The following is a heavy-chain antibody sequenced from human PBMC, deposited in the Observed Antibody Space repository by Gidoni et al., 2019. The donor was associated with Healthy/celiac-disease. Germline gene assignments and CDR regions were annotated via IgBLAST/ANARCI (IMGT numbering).Heavy chain of an antibody. CDR1: GYSLTSYW. CDR2: IYRVYSDT. Sequence: EVQLVQSGAEVKKPGESLKISGKGSGYSLTSYWIGWGRQMPGKGLAWMGIIYRVYSDTRYSPSFQGQVTISADKSISTAYLQWSSLKASDTAMYYWPRHTPHFKPKAAFDIWGQGTMVTVSS. CDR3: PRHTPHFKPKAAFDI. D-gene: IGHD3-3*02. V-gene: IGHV5-51*01. J-gene: IGHJ3*02.